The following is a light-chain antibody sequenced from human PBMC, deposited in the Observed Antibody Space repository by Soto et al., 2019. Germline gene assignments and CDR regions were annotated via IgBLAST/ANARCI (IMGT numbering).Light chain of an antibody. J-gene: IGKJ2*01. V-gene: IGKV3-20*01. CDR2: DAS. CDR3: QQYGRLPNT. CDR1: QGVSNS. Sequence: EIVLTQSPGTLSLSPGERATLSCRASQGVSNSLAWYQQKPGQAPRLLIYDASSRATGIPDRFSGSGSGTDFTLTISRLEPEDFAVYYCQQYGRLPNTFGQGTKLEIK.